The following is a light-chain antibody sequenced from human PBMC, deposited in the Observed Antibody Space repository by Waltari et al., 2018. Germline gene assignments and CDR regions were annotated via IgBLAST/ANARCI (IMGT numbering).Light chain of an antibody. CDR1: QSISSW. Sequence: DIQMTQSPPTLSASVGDRVTITCRASQSISSWLAWYQQKPGKAPKLLIYKASTLEGGVPSRFSGIGSGTDFTLTISSLQPDDSAAYYCQQYYTYPLTFGGGTKVEIK. V-gene: IGKV1-5*03. J-gene: IGKJ4*01. CDR2: KAS. CDR3: QQYYTYPLT.